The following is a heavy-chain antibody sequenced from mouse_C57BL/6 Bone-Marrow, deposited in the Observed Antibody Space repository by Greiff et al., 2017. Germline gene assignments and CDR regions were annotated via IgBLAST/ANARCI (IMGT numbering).Heavy chain of an antibody. CDR3: DYYGSSYFDY. Sequence: VKLMESGAELARPGASVKLSCKASGYTFTSYGISWVKQRTGQGLEWIGEIYPRSGNTYYNEKFKGKATLTADKSSSTAYMELRSLTSGDSAVYFCDYYGSSYFDYWGQGTTLTVSS. V-gene: IGHV1-81*01. CDR2: IYPRSGNT. J-gene: IGHJ2*01. CDR1: GYTFTSYG. D-gene: IGHD1-1*01.